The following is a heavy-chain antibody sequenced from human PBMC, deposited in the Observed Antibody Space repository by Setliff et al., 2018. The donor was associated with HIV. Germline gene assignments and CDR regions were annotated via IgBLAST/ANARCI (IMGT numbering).Heavy chain of an antibody. CDR2: ISYDGSNK. CDR1: GFTFRNHA. CDR3: SRSQGIGNYYMDV. V-gene: IGHV3-30*04. Sequence: PGGSLRLSCAASGFTFRNHAMHWVRQAPGKGLEWVAVISYDGSNKFYADSVKGRFTISRDNSKNTLYLQMNSLRDEDTAVYYCSRSQGIGNYYMDVWGTGTTVTVSS. D-gene: IGHD2-15*01. J-gene: IGHJ6*03.